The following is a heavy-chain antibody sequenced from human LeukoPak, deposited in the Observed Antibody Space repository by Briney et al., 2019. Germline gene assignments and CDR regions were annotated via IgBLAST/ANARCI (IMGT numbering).Heavy chain of an antibody. CDR1: GFTFSSYA. Sequence: PGRSLRLSCAASGFTFSSYAMHWVRQAPGKGLEWVAVISYDGSNKYYADSVKGRFTISRYNSKNTLYLQMNSLRAEDTAVYYCARNFPPCSGGSCYPDAFDIWGQGTMVTVSS. V-gene: IGHV3-30*04. CDR3: ARNFPPCSGGSCYPDAFDI. D-gene: IGHD2-15*01. J-gene: IGHJ3*02. CDR2: ISYDGSNK.